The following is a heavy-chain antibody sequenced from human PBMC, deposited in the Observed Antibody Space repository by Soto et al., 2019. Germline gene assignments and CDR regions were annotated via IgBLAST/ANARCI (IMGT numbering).Heavy chain of an antibody. D-gene: IGHD2-21*02. V-gene: IGHV1-69*13. CDR1: GGTFSSYA. J-gene: IGHJ4*02. CDR3: AMVRAYCGGDCYSRGFDY. Sequence: SVKVSCKASGGTFSSYAISWVRQAPGQGLEWMGGIIPIFGTANYAQKFQGRVTITADESTSTAYMELSSLRSEDTAVYYCAMVRAYCGGDCYSRGFDYWGQGTLVTVSS. CDR2: IIPIFGTA.